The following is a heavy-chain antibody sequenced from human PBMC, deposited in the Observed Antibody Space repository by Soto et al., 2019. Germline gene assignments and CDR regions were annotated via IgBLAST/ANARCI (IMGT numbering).Heavy chain of an antibody. D-gene: IGHD1-26*01. CDR2: IYSGGST. Sequence: GGSLRLSCAASGFTVSSNYMSWVRQAPGKGLEWVSVIYSGGSTYYADSVKGRFTISRHNSKNTLYLQMNSLRAEDTAVYYCARDRRRFGGYSGSYHDAFDIWGQGTMVTVSS. CDR1: GFTVSSNY. V-gene: IGHV3-53*04. CDR3: ARDRRRFGGYSGSYHDAFDI. J-gene: IGHJ3*02.